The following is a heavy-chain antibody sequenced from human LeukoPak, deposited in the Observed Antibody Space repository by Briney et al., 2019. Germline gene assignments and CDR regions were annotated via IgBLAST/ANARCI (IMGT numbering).Heavy chain of an antibody. Sequence: PSETLSLTCTVSGGSISSSSYYWAWIRQPPGKGLEWIGSIYYSGSTFYSPSLKSRVTISVDTSKNQFSLKLSSVTAADTAVYFCSRETTSTSWYWGQGTLVTVSS. V-gene: IGHV4-39*01. D-gene: IGHD6-13*01. CDR1: GGSISSSSYY. CDR3: SRETTSTSWY. CDR2: IYYSGST. J-gene: IGHJ4*02.